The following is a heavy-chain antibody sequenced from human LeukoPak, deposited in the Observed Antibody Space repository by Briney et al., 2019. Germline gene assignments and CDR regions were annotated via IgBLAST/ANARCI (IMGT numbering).Heavy chain of an antibody. CDR3: ARGYGRYFDY. Sequence: SETLPLTCTVSNGSISSFYWTWIRQPPGKGLEWIGYIYYTGTTDYNPSLESRVTISVDTSKNQFSLKLSSVTAADTAVYYCARGYGRYFDYWGQGTLVTVSS. D-gene: IGHD5-18*01. CDR1: NGSISSFY. J-gene: IGHJ4*02. CDR2: IYYTGTT. V-gene: IGHV4-59*01.